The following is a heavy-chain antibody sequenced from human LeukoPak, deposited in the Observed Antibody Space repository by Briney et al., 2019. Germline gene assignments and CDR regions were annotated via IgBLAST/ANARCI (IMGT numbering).Heavy chain of an antibody. CDR2: ISSGGTII. D-gene: IGHD6-13*01. J-gene: IGHJ5*02. Sequence: GGSLRLSCAASGFTFSDYYMSWIRQAPGKGLEWISYISSGGTIIYYADSVRGQFTISRDNAKKSLYLQMNSLRAEDTAVYYCARVQKGIAAAGTGGGWFEPWGQGTLVTVSA. CDR1: GFTFSDYY. CDR3: ARVQKGIAAAGTGGGWFEP. V-gene: IGHV3-11*01.